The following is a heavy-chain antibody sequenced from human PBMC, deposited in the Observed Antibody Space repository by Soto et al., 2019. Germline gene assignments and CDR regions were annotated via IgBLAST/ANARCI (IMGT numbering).Heavy chain of an antibody. CDR1: GYTFTSYG. Sequence: GASVKVSCKASGYTFTSYGISWVRQAPGQGLEWMGWISAYNGNTNYAQKLQGRVTMTTDTSTSTAYMELRSLRSDDTAVYYCARDAGQVVPAARFDPWGQGTLVTVSS. V-gene: IGHV1-18*01. J-gene: IGHJ5*02. CDR3: ARDAGQVVPAARFDP. CDR2: ISAYNGNT. D-gene: IGHD2-2*01.